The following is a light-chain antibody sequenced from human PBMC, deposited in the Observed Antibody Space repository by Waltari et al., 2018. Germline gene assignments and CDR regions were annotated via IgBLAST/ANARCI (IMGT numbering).Light chain of an antibody. Sequence: DIQMTQSPSTLSPSVGDRVPITCRASPSISSWLAWYQQKPGKAPKLLIYKASSLESGVPSRFSGSGSGTEFTLTISSLQPDDFATYYCQQYNSYSYTFGQGTKLEIK. J-gene: IGKJ2*01. V-gene: IGKV1-5*03. CDR1: PSISSW. CDR2: KAS. CDR3: QQYNSYSYT.